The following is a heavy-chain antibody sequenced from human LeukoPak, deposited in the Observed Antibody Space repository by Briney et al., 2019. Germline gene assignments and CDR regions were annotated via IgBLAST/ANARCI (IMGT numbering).Heavy chain of an antibody. CDR1: GFTFDDYA. V-gene: IGHV4-59*01. Sequence: LRLSCAASGFTFDDYAMHWIRQPPGKGLEWIGYIYYSGSTNYNPSLKSRVTISVDTSKNQFSLKLSSVTAADTAVYYCARWDKAAQNFDYWGQGTLVTVSS. J-gene: IGHJ4*02. D-gene: IGHD1-26*01. CDR3: ARWDKAAQNFDY. CDR2: IYYSGST.